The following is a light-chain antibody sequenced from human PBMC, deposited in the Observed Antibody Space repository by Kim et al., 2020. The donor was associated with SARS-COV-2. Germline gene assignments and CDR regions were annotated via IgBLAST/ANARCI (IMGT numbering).Light chain of an antibody. CDR3: CSYAGSYTFYVV. CDR1: SSDVGGYNS. V-gene: IGLV2-11*01. J-gene: IGLJ2*01. CDR2: DVS. Sequence: VTISCTGTSSDVGGYNSVAWYQQHPGKAPKLMIYDVSKRPSGVPDRFSGSKSGNTASLTISGLQAEDEADYYCCSYAGSYTFYVVFGGGTQLTVL.